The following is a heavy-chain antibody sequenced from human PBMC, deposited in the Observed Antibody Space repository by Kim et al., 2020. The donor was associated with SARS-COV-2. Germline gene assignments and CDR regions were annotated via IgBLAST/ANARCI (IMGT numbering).Heavy chain of an antibody. Sequence: GGSLRLSWAASGFTVSGSYMSWVRQAPGKGLEWVSVIYTGGRAYYADSVKGRFTVSRDNSRNTMWRQMNSLRAEDTAVYYCATEVDTTTNRDCWGQGTL. V-gene: IGHV3-53*01. CDR2: IYTGGRA. J-gene: IGHJ4*02. CDR1: GFTVSGSY. D-gene: IGHD5-18*01. CDR3: ATEVDTTTNRDC.